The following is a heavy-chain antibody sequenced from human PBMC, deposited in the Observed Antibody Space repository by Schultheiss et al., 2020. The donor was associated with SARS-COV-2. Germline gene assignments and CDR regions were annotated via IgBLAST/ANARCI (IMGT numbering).Heavy chain of an antibody. J-gene: IGHJ3*02. CDR3: AKFGVGATFTDAFDI. D-gene: IGHD1-26*01. CDR2: ITNNGGST. V-gene: IGHV3-64*02. Sequence: GGSLRLSCVASGFAFSGYAMHWVRQAPGKGLEYVSAITNNGGSTYYADSVKGRFTISRDNSKNTLYLQMNSLRAEDTAVYYCAKFGVGATFTDAFDIWGQGTMVTVSS. CDR1: GFAFSGYA.